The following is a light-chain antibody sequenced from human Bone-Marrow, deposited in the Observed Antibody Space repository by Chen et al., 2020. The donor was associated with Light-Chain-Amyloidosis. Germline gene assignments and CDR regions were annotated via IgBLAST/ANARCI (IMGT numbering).Light chain of an antibody. J-gene: IGLJ3*02. CDR3: QSYQGSSQGV. CDR1: SGSIATNY. CDR2: EDD. Sequence: NFMLTQPHSVSEFPGKTVIISCTRSSGSIATNYVQWYQQRPGSSPTTVIYEDDQRPAGVPDRFSGSIDRSSNSASLTISGLKTEDEADYYCQSYQGSSQGVFGGGTKLTVL. V-gene: IGLV6-57*01.